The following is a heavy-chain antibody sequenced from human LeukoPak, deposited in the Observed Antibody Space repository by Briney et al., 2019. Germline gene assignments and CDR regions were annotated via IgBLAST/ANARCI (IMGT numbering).Heavy chain of an antibody. J-gene: IGHJ6*02. CDR2: INPSGGST. V-gene: IGHV1-46*01. CDR1: GYTFTSYY. CDR3: ARDSGGYYYDSSGYYAYGMDV. D-gene: IGHD3-22*01. Sequence: ASVKVSCKASGYTFTSYYMHWVRQAPGQGLEWMGIINPSGGSTSYAQKFQGRVTMTRDTSTSTVYIELSSLRSEDTAVYYCARDSGGYYYDSSGYYAYGMDVWGQGTTITVSS.